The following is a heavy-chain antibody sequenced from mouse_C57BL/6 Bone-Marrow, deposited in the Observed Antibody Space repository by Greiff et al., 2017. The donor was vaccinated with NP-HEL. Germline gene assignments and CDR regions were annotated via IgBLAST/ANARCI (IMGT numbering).Heavy chain of an antibody. CDR1: GFTFSSYT. CDR2: ISGGGGNT. V-gene: IGHV5-9*01. Sequence: EVKLMESGGGLVKPGGSLKLSCAASGFTFSSYTMSWVRQTPEKRLEWVATISGGGGNTYYPDSVKGRFTISRDNAKNTLYLQMSSLRSEDTALYYCARQGYPWFAYWGQGTLVTVSA. CDR3: ARQGYPWFAY. J-gene: IGHJ3*01. D-gene: IGHD2-2*01.